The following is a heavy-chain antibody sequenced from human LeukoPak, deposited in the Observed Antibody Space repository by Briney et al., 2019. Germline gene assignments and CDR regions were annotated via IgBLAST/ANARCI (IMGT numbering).Heavy chain of an antibody. V-gene: IGHV1-69*06. D-gene: IGHD2-15*01. J-gene: IGHJ4*02. CDR3: VKAAYCSGGSCELVVLEY. CDR1: GGTFSSYA. Sequence: SVKVSCKASGGTFSSYAISWVRQAPGQGLEWMGGIIPIFGTANYAQKFQGRVMITADKSTSTAYMELSSLRSDDTAVYYCVKAAYCSGGSCELVVLEYWGQGTLVTVSS. CDR2: IIPIFGTA.